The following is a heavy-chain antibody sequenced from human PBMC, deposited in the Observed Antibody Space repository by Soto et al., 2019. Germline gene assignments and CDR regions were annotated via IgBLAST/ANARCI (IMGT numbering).Heavy chain of an antibody. J-gene: IGHJ4*02. V-gene: IGHV3-74*01. CDR2: INSDGSST. CDR1: GFTFSSYW. D-gene: IGHD3-3*01. CDR3: AREDFWCGYLPGY. Sequence: VGSLRLSCAASGFTFSSYWMRWVRQAPGKGLVWVSRINSDGSSTSYADSVKGRFTISRDNAKNTLYLQMNSLRAEDTAVYYCAREDFWCGYLPGYWGQGTLVTVSS.